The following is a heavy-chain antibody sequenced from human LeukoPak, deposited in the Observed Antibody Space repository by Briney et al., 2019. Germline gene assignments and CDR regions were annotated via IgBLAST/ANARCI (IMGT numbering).Heavy chain of an antibody. Sequence: PSETLSLTCTVSGASITSHYWSWIRQPAGKGLEWIGRIQTSCRTSYDPSLNSRVTMSVDTSNNQFSLNLTSVTAADTAVYYCARENGATIAGRSLDYWGQGTLVTVSS. V-gene: IGHV4-4*07. CDR3: ARENGATIAGRSLDY. CDR2: IQTSCRT. CDR1: GASITSHY. J-gene: IGHJ4*02. D-gene: IGHD6-6*01.